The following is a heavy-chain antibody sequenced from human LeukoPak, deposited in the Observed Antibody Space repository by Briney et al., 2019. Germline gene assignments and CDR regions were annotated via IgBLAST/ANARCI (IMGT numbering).Heavy chain of an antibody. V-gene: IGHV5-51*01. D-gene: IGHD3-3*01. Sequence: GESLKISCKGSGYRFTSYWIGWVRQMPGKGLEWMGIIFPGDSDTRYSPSFQGQVTISADKTINTAYLQWSSLKASDTAMYYCERRLRFSEGGHFNYWGQGTLVTVSS. CDR2: IFPGDSDT. CDR1: GYRFTSYW. CDR3: ERRLRFSEGGHFNY. J-gene: IGHJ4*02.